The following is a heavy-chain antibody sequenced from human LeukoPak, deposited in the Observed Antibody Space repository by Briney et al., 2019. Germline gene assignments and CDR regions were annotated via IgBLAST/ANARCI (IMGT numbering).Heavy chain of an antibody. V-gene: IGHV4-61*02. J-gene: IGHJ4*02. CDR2: IYTSGIT. CDR3: ARLVDRLMFDY. CDR1: GGSINSGNYY. D-gene: IGHD2-21*02. Sequence: PSETLSLTCTVSGGSINSGNYYWSWIRQPAGKPLEWIGRIYTSGITIYKSSLESRVTISIDTSKNRFSLKLNSVTASDTAVYYCARLVDRLMFDYWGQGTQVTVSS.